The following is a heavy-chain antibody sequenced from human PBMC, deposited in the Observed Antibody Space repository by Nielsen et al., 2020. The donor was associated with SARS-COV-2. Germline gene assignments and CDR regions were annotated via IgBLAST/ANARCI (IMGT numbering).Heavy chain of an antibody. J-gene: IGHJ6*02. V-gene: IGHV1-46*01. CDR2: INPSGGST. CDR3: ARAHCSGGSCYSYYYGMDV. D-gene: IGHD2-15*01. Sequence: WVRQAPGQGLEWMGIINPSGGSTSYAQKFQGRVTMTRDTSTSTVYMELSSLRSEDTAVYYCARAHCSGGSCYSYYYGMDVWGQGTTVTVSS.